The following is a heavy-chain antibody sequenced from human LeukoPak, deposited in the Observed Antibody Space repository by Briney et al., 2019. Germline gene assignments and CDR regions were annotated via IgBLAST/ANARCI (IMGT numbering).Heavy chain of an antibody. Sequence: GGSLRLSCAASGFTFSSYSMTWVRQAPGKGLEWVSSISSSSSYIYYADSVKGRFTIPRDNAKNSLYLQMNGLRAEDTAVYYCARAVAVAGTSSWFDPWGQGTLVTVSS. CDR3: ARAVAVAGTSSWFDP. V-gene: IGHV3-21*01. CDR1: GFTFSSYS. J-gene: IGHJ5*02. D-gene: IGHD6-19*01. CDR2: ISSSSSYI.